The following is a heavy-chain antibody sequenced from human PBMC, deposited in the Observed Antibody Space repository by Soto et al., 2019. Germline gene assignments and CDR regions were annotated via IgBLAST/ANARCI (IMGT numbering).Heavy chain of an antibody. CDR3: ARDAAPSLSKYSSSWYNWFDP. D-gene: IGHD6-13*01. CDR2: IYYSGST. J-gene: IGHJ5*02. CDR1: GGSISSGDYY. V-gene: IGHV4-30-4*01. Sequence: SETLSLTCTVSGGSISSGDYYWSWIRQPPGKGLEWIGYIYYSGSTYYNPSLKSRVTISVDTSKNQFSLKLSSVTAADTAVYYCARDAAPSLSKYSSSWYNWFDPWGQGTLVTVSS.